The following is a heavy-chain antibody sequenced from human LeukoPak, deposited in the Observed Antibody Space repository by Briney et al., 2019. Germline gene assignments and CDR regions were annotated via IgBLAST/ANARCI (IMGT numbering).Heavy chain of an antibody. J-gene: IGHJ4*02. Sequence: ASVKVSCKASGYTFTGYYIHWLRQAPGQGLEWMGWISGNNDNPNYGQKFQGRFTVTTDSSTSTAYMELRNLRFDDTAVYYCARDGTSTDDYWGQGTLVTVSS. V-gene: IGHV1-18*04. D-gene: IGHD2-2*01. CDR2: ISGNNDNP. CDR3: ARDGTSTDDY. CDR1: GYTFTGYY.